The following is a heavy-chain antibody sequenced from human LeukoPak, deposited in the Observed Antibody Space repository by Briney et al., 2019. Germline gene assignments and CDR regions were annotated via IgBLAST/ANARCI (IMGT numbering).Heavy chain of an antibody. CDR2: IIPIFGTA. J-gene: IGHJ5*02. Sequence: SVKVSCKASGGTFSSYAISWVRQAPGQGLEWMGGIIPIFGTANYAQKFQGRVTITADESTSTAYMELSSLRSEDTAVYYCARVMVVATTLAWLDPWGQGTLVTVSS. CDR1: GGTFSSYA. D-gene: IGHD2-15*01. V-gene: IGHV1-69*13. CDR3: ARVMVVATTLAWLDP.